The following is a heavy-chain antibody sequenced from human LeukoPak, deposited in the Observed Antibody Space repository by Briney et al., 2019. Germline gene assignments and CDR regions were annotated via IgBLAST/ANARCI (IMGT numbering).Heavy chain of an antibody. CDR2: IIPIFGTA. Sequence: GSSVTVSCKASGGTFSSYAISWVRQAPGQGLEWMGGIIPIFGTANYAQKFQGRVTITADESTSTAYMELSSLRSEDTAVYYATLYYYGSGSYLPYYYGMDVWGQGTTVTVSS. CDR3: TLYYYGSGSYLPYYYGMDV. V-gene: IGHV1-69*01. CDR1: GGTFSSYA. D-gene: IGHD3-10*01. J-gene: IGHJ6*02.